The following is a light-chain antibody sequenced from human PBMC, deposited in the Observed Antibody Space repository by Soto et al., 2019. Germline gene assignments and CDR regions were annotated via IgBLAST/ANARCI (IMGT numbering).Light chain of an antibody. Sequence: QSVLTQPASVSASPGQSITISCTGTSSDVGGYNLVSWYQQHPGEAPKLLIYEASKRPSGISTRFSASRSGSTASLTISGVQAEDEADYYCCSYAGRNTWVFGGGTKLTVL. CDR2: EAS. J-gene: IGLJ3*02. V-gene: IGLV2-23*01. CDR1: SSDVGGYNL. CDR3: CSYAGRNTWV.